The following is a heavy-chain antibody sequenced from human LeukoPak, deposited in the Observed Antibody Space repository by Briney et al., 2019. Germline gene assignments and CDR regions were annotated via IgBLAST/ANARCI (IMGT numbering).Heavy chain of an antibody. Sequence: GASVKVSCKASGYTFTSYAMHWVRQAPGQRLEWMGWINAGNGNTKYSQKFQGRVTITRDTSASTAYMELSSLRSEDTAVYHCARGKIERGYSYGHALDAFDIWGQGTMVTVSS. V-gene: IGHV1-3*01. CDR2: INAGNGNT. D-gene: IGHD5-18*01. CDR3: ARGKIERGYSYGHALDAFDI. CDR1: GYTFTSYA. J-gene: IGHJ3*02.